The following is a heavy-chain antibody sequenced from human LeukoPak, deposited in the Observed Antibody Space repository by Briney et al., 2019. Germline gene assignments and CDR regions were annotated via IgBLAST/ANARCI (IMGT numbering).Heavy chain of an antibody. V-gene: IGHV3-9*01. CDR3: AKGGPLLSPFDY. CDR1: GFTFDDYS. CDR2: ISWNSGSI. D-gene: IGHD2/OR15-2a*01. J-gene: IGHJ4*02. Sequence: PGGSLRLSCSASGFTFDDYSMHWVRQVPGKGLEWVSGISWNSGSIGYADSVKGRFTISRDNAKNSLYLQMNSLRAEDTALYYCAKGGPLLSPFDYWGQGTLVTVSS.